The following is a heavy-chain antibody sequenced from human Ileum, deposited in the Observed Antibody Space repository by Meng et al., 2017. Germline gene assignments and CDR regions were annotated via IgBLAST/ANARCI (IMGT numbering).Heavy chain of an antibody. Sequence: VPLQQWGAGLLKSSETLSLTCAVYGGSFSGYYWSWIRQPPGKGLEWIGEINHSGSTNYNPSLKSRVTISVDTSKNQFSLKLSSVTAADTAVYYCARGDQWLGPLTHWGQGTLVTVSS. V-gene: IGHV4-34*01. J-gene: IGHJ1*01. CDR1: GGSFSGYY. D-gene: IGHD6-19*01. CDR3: ARGDQWLGPLTH. CDR2: INHSGST.